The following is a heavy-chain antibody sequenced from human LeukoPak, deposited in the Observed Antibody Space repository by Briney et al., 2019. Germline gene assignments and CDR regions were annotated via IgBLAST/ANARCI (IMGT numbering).Heavy chain of an antibody. CDR2: IYTSGST. D-gene: IGHD2-8*02. CDR3: ARHPSPVVRPLLDYYYMDV. CDR1: GGSISSYY. Sequence: SETLSLTCTVSGGSISSYYWSWIRQPPGKGLEWIGYIYTSGSTNYNPSLKSRVTISVDTSKNQFSLKLSSVTAADTAVYYCARHPSPVVRPLLDYYYMDVWGKGTTVTVSS. J-gene: IGHJ6*03. V-gene: IGHV4-4*09.